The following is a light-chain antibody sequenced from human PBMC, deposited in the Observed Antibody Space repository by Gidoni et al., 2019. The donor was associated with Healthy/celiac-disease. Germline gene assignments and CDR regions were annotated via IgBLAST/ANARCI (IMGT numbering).Light chain of an antibody. CDR1: KLGNKY. V-gene: IGLV3-1*01. CDR2: QDN. CDR3: QAWDSSTFYV. J-gene: IGLJ1*01. Sequence: SFELTQPPSVSVSPGQTATITCSGDKLGNKYACWYQQKPGQSPVLVIYQDNKRPPGIPERFSGSNSGNTATLTISGTQAVDEADYYCQAWDSSTFYVFGTGTKVTVL.